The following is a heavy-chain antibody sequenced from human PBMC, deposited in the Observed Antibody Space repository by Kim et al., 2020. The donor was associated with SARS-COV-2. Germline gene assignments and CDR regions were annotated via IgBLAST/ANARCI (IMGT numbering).Heavy chain of an antibody. CDR2: IGTAGDP. D-gene: IGHD3-10*01. V-gene: IGHV3-13*05. Sequence: GGSLRLSCAASGFTFSSYDMHWVRQATGKGLEWVSAIGTAGDPYYPGSVKGRFTISRENAKNSLYLQMNSLRAGDTAVYYCARGGGSETPFHPILDYWGQGTLVTVSS. J-gene: IGHJ4*02. CDR3: ARGGGSETPFHPILDY. CDR1: GFTFSSYD.